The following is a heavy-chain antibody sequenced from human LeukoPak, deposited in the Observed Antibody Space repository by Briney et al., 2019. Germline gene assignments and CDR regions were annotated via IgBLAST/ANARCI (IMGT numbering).Heavy chain of an antibody. J-gene: IGHJ6*02. CDR2: TCGHGST. Sequence: GGSLRLSCAASGFTVSRNYMSWVRQAPGKGLEWASLTCGHGSTSYTDSVKGRFTISRDNSKNTLSLQLNSLRAEDTAVYYCARDGGFSTMEPTGGYYFYGMDVWGQGTTVTVSS. D-gene: IGHD1-1*01. CDR1: GFTVSRNY. V-gene: IGHV3-53*01. CDR3: ARDGGFSTMEPTGGYYFYGMDV.